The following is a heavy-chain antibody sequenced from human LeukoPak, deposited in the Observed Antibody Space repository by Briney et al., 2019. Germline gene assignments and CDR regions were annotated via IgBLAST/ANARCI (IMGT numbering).Heavy chain of an antibody. J-gene: IGHJ5*02. D-gene: IGHD3-3*01. CDR2: ISGSGGST. CDR1: GFTFSSYA. Sequence: PGGSLRLSCAASGFTFSSYAMSWVRQAPGKGLEWVSAISGSGGSTYYADSVKGRFTISRDNSKNTLYLQMNSLRAEDTAVYYCASRTYYDFWSGYYDPRWFDPWGQGTLVTVSS. CDR3: ASRTYYDFWSGYYDPRWFDP. V-gene: IGHV3-23*01.